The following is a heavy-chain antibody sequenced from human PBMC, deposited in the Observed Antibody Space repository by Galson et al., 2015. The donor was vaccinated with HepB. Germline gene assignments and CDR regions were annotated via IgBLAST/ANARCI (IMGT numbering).Heavy chain of an antibody. CDR2: ISSSSSTI. V-gene: IGHV3-48*02. Sequence: SLRLSCAASGFTFSSYSMNWVRQAPGKGLEWVSYISSSSSTIYYADSVKGRFTISRDNAKNSLYLQMNSLRDEDTAVYYCARDWHSGSYLPFDYWGQGTLVTVSS. J-gene: IGHJ4*02. CDR1: GFTFSSYS. D-gene: IGHD1-26*01. CDR3: ARDWHSGSYLPFDY.